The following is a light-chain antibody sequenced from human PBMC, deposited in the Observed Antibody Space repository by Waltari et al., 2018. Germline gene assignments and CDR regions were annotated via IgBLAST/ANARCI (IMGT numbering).Light chain of an antibody. J-gene: IGKJ2*01. CDR1: QSVLYSSNNKNY. CDR3: QQYYSTPT. CDR2: WAS. V-gene: IGKV4-1*01. Sequence: DIVMTQSPDSLAVSLGERATINCKSSQSVLYSSNNKNYLAWYQQKPGQPPKLLIYWASTRESGVPDRFIGGGSETDFTLTVSSLQAEDVAVYYCQQYYSTPTFGQGTKLEIK.